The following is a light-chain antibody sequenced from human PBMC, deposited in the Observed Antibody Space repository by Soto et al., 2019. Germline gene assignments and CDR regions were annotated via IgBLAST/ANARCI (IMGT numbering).Light chain of an antibody. Sequence: MQFTLSPSSLSATVGDRVTITCRASQGISNYLGWYQQKPGKAPKLLIYAASTLQTGVPSRFSGGGSGTDFTLTITSLQPEDFTTYYCQLFTVYPSTFAGGSNVDI. J-gene: IGKJ4*01. CDR1: QGISNY. CDR3: QLFTVYPST. CDR2: AAS. V-gene: IGKV1-9*01.